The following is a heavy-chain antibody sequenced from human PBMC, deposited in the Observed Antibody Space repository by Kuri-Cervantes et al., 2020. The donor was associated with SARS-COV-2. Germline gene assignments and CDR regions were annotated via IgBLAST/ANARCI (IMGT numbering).Heavy chain of an antibody. D-gene: IGHD2-2*02. V-gene: IGHV3-13*04. CDR2: IGTAGDT. Sequence: GESLKISCAASGFTFSSYDMHWVRQATGKGLEWVSAIGTAGDTYYPGSAKGRFTIYRENAKNSLYLQMSSLRAGDTAVYYCARGEAIGVEPAGIDYWGQGTLVTVSS. CDR1: GFTFSSYD. J-gene: IGHJ4*02. CDR3: ARGEAIGVEPAGIDY.